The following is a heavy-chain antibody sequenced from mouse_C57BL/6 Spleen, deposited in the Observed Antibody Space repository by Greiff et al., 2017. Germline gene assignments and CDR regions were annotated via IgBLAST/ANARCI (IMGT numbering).Heavy chain of an antibody. CDR1: GFTFSSYA. Sequence: VQLKESGGGLVKPGGSLKLSCAASGFTFSSYAMSWVRQTPEKRLEWVATISDGGSYTYYPDNVKGRFTISRDNAKNNLYLQMSHLKSEDTAMYYCAREQDYGQRYFDVWGTGTTVTVSS. CDR3: AREQDYGQRYFDV. D-gene: IGHD1-2*01. V-gene: IGHV5-4*01. CDR2: ISDGGSYT. J-gene: IGHJ1*03.